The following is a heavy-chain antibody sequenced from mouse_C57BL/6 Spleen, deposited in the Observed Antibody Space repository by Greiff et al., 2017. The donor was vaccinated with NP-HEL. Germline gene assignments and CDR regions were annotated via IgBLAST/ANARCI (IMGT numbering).Heavy chain of an antibody. CDR1: GYTFTSYW. CDR2: IDPSDSYT. Sequence: QVQLKQSGAELVMPGASVKLSCKASGYTFTSYWMHWVKQRPGQGLEWIGEIDPSDSYTNYNQKFKGKSTLTVDKSSSTAYMQLSSLTSEDSAVYYCARSVLDSSGYEGYWGQGTTLTVSS. V-gene: IGHV1-69*01. D-gene: IGHD3-2*02. J-gene: IGHJ2*01. CDR3: ARSVLDSSGYEGY.